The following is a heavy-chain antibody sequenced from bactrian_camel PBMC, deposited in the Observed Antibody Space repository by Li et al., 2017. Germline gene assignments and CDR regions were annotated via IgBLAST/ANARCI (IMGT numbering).Heavy chain of an antibody. CDR3: AARRFYGLGDAACFGY. CDR2: VSTGGGSP. D-gene: IGHD5*01. J-gene: IGHJ6*01. CDR1: GYMISINQ. V-gene: IGHV3S54*01. Sequence: HVQLVESGGGSVEAGGSLRLSCRGSGYMISINQMAWFRQSPGKEREGVASVSTGGGSPYYVDSVKGRFAISRDDDTNTTYLQMNSLKPEDTAVYYCAARRFYGLGDAACFGYWGQGTQVTVS.